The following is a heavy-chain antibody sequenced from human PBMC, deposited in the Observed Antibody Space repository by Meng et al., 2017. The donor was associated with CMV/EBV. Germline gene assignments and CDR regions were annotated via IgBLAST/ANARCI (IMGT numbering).Heavy chain of an antibody. Sequence: GESLKISCAASGFTFSSYSMNWVRQAPGKGLEWLSSISSSSSYIYYADSVKGRFTISRDNAKNSLYLQMNSLRAEDTAVYYCARYPFGSHVYDSSGYGMDVWGQGTTVTVSS. J-gene: IGHJ6*02. CDR3: ARYPFGSHVYDSSGYGMDV. CDR2: ISSSSSYI. CDR1: GFTFSSYS. V-gene: IGHV3-21*01. D-gene: IGHD3-22*01.